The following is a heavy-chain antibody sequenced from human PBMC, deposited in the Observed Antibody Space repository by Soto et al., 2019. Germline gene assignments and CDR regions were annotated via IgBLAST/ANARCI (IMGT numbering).Heavy chain of an antibody. V-gene: IGHV4-31*03. CDR3: ARGIVVVPAAMRGIAERRTYYYYYMDV. CDR2: IYYSGST. J-gene: IGHJ6*03. Sequence: SETLSLTCTVSGGSISSGGYYWSWIRQHPGKGLEWIGYIYYSGSTYYNPSLKSRVTISVDTSKNQFSLKLSSVTAADTAVYYCARGIVVVPAAMRGIAERRTYYYYYMDVWGKGTTVTVSS. D-gene: IGHD2-2*01. CDR1: GGSISSGGYY.